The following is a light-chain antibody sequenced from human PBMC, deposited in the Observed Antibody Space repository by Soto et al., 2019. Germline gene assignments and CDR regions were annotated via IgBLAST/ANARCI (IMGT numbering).Light chain of an antibody. CDR2: DVS. J-gene: IGLJ1*01. CDR1: SSDVGGYNY. CDR3: SSYTSSSTLNYV. V-gene: IGLV2-14*01. Sequence: PVLNRPASVSGSHGQAITISCTGTSSDVGGYNYVSWYQQHPGKAPKLMIYDVSNRPSGVSNRFSGSKSGNTASLTISGLQAEDEADYYCSSYTSSSTLNYVFGTGTKVTVL.